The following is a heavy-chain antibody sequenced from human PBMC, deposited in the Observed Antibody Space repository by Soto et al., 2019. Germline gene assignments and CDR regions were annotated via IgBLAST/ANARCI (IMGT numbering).Heavy chain of an antibody. CDR1: GFTFSDYY. CDR2: ISSSGSTI. CDR3: AFRQTFYGDYDLRDSDY. D-gene: IGHD4-17*01. J-gene: IGHJ4*02. Sequence: GGSLRLSCAASGFTFSDYYMSWIRQAPGKGLEWVSYISSSGSTIYYADSVKGRFTISRDNAKNSLYLQMNSLRAEDTAVYYCAFRQTFYGDYDLRDSDYWGQGTLVTVSS. V-gene: IGHV3-11*01.